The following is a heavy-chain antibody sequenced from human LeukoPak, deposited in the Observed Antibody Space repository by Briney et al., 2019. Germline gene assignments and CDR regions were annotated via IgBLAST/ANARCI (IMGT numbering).Heavy chain of an antibody. CDR2: IYHSGTT. CDR3: AQKAPYSPGYSQD. V-gene: IGHV4-59*01. Sequence: SETLSLTCTVSGGSITSFFWTWIRQPPGEGLEWIGYIYHSGTTNYNPSLKSRVSISADTSKNQFSLKLTSVTAADTVVYYCAQKAPYSPGYSQDWGQGTLVTVSS. D-gene: IGHD2-21*01. J-gene: IGHJ1*01. CDR1: GGSITSFF.